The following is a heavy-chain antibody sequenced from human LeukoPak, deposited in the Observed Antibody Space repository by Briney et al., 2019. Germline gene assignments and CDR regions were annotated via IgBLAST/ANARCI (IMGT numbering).Heavy chain of an antibody. J-gene: IGHJ1*01. CDR1: GGSSSGYS. CDR3: ARASRLRLRLFQH. V-gene: IGHV4-34*01. Sequence: SETLSLTCALYGGSSSGYSWSWIRHPPEKGRERMGENDHSGSTNYNTSLTSRVTISVDTSKDQFSLQLSSVTAADTAVYYYARASRLRLRLFQHWGQGTLVTVSS. D-gene: IGHD5-12*01. CDR2: NDHSGST.